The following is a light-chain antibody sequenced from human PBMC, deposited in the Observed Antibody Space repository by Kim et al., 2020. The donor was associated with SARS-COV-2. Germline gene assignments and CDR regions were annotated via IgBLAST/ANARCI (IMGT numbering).Light chain of an antibody. CDR1: SLRSYY. J-gene: IGLJ2*01. V-gene: IGLV3-19*01. CDR3: NSRDSSGNVV. CDR2: GKN. Sequence: SSELTQDPAVSVALGQTVRITCQGDSLRSYYASWYQQKSGQAPLLVIYGKNNRPSGTPDRFSGSTSGNTASLTITGAQAEDEADYYCNSRDSSGNVVFGG.